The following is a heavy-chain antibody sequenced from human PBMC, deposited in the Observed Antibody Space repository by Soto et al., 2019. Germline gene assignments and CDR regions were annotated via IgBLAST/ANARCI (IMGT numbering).Heavy chain of an antibody. Sequence: EVQLLESGGGLVQPGGSLRLSCAASGFTFSSYAMSWVRQAPGKGLEWVSGISGSGGSTDYVDSVKGRFTISRDNSKNTLYLQMNSLRAEDTAVYYCARERNLLLQYNWFDPWGPGTLVTVSS. CDR3: ARERNLLLQYNWFDP. V-gene: IGHV3-23*01. CDR1: GFTFSSYA. J-gene: IGHJ5*02. D-gene: IGHD2-15*01. CDR2: ISGSGGST.